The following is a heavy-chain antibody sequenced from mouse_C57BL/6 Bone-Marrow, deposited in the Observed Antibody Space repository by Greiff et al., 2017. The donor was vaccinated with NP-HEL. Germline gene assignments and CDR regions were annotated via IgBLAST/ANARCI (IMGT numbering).Heavy chain of an antibody. J-gene: IGHJ3*01. V-gene: IGHV1-55*01. Sequence: QVQLQQPGAELVKPGASVKMSCKASGYTFTSYWITWVKQRPGQGLEWIGDIYPGSGSTNYNEKFKSKATLTVDTSSSTAYMQLSSLTSEDSAVYYCARRDDGYPTWFAYWGQGTLVTVSA. CDR1: GYTFTSYW. D-gene: IGHD2-3*01. CDR2: IYPGSGST. CDR3: ARRDDGYPTWFAY.